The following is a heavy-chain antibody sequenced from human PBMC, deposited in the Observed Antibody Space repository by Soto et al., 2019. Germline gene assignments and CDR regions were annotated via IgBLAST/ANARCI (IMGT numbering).Heavy chain of an antibody. Sequence: PGGSLRLSCAASGFTFSSYDMHWVRQAPGKGLEWVAVISYDGSNKYYADSVKGRFTISRDNSKNTLYLQMNSLRAEDTAVYYCARAQYSSDTYYFDYWGQGTLVTVSS. J-gene: IGHJ4*02. CDR2: ISYDGSNK. V-gene: IGHV3-30-3*01. CDR3: ARAQYSSDTYYFDY. D-gene: IGHD6-19*01. CDR1: GFTFSSYD.